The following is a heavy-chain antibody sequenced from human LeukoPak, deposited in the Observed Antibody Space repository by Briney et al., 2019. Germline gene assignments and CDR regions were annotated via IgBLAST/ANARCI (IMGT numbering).Heavy chain of an antibody. Sequence: HPGGSLRLSCAASGFTFSSYGMHWVRQAPGKGLEWVAVISYDGSNKYYADSVKGRFTISRDNSKNTLYLQMNSLRAEDTAMYYCAKEREGLYYDFWSGYCFDYWGQGTLVTVSS. V-gene: IGHV3-30*18. CDR1: GFTFSSYG. J-gene: IGHJ4*02. CDR2: ISYDGSNK. CDR3: AKEREGLYYDFWSGYCFDY. D-gene: IGHD3-3*01.